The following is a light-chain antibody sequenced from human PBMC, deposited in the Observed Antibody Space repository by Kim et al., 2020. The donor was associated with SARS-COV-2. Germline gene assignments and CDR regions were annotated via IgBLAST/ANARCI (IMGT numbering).Light chain of an antibody. CDR2: AAS. Sequence: AATGDRVTITCRARQGISSYLAWYQQKPGKAPKLLIYAASTLQSGVPSRFSGSGSGTDFTLTISCLQSEDFATYYCQQYYSYPPAFGQGTKVDIK. CDR1: QGISSY. CDR3: QQYYSYPPA. J-gene: IGKJ1*01. V-gene: IGKV1-8*01.